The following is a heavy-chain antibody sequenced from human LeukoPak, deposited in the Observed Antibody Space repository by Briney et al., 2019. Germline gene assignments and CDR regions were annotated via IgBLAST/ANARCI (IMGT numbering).Heavy chain of an antibody. CDR3: ARDSKASPGAFQIRGATFMDV. CDR2: MYHSGST. D-gene: IGHD3-10*01. V-gene: IGHV4-38-2*02. Sequence: SETLPLTCTVSGYSISTGYYWGWIRQPPGKGLEWIGSMYHSGSTYYNPSLKSRVTMSADTSKNQFSLKLNSVTAADTAVYYCARDSKASPGAFQIRGATFMDVWGKGTTVTISS. J-gene: IGHJ6*03. CDR1: GYSISTGYY.